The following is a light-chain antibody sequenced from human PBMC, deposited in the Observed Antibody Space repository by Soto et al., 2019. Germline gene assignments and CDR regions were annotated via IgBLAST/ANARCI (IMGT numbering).Light chain of an antibody. CDR1: QSISSS. CDR3: QQYGSLPGT. V-gene: IGKV3-20*01. CDR2: GAS. Sequence: EIELTQSPATLSVSPADTATLSCMASQSISSSLAWYQQKPGQAPRLLIYGASSRATGIPDRFSGSGSGTDFTLTISRLEPEDFAVYYCQQYGSLPGTFGQGTRLEIK. J-gene: IGKJ5*01.